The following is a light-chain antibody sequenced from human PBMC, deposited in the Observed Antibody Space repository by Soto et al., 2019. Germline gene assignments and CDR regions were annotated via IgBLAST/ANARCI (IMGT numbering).Light chain of an antibody. Sequence: QSALTQPASVSGSPGQSITISCAGTRSDVGDYNLVSWYQQYPGKAPKLMIYEVNKRPSGVSNRFSGSKSGNTASLTISGLQGEDEADYYCCSYAGGDTWAFGGGTKVTVL. CDR1: RSDVGDYNL. J-gene: IGLJ3*02. V-gene: IGLV2-23*02. CDR2: EVN. CDR3: CSYAGGDTWA.